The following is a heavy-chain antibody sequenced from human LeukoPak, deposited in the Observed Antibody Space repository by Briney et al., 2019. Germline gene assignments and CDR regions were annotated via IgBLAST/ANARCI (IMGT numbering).Heavy chain of an antibody. Sequence: PGGSLTLSCAASGFTFSNAWMNWVRQAPGKGLEWVGRIKSKGDGGTADYAATVKGRFTISRDNSKNMLYLQMNSLKTEDTAVYYCTTDSLKSTVGAFDMWGQGTMVTVSS. J-gene: IGHJ3*02. D-gene: IGHD1-26*01. CDR1: GFTFSNAW. CDR3: TTDSLKSTVGAFDM. V-gene: IGHV3-15*01. CDR2: IKSKGDGGTA.